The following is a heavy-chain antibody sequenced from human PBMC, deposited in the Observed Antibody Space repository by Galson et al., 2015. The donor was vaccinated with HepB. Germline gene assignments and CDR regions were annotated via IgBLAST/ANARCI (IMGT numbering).Heavy chain of an antibody. J-gene: IGHJ4*02. V-gene: IGHV4-34*01. CDR1: GGSFSGYY. Sequence: TLSLTCAVYGGSFSGYYWSWIRQPPGKGLEWIGEINHSGSTNYNPSLKSRVTISVDTSKNQFSLKLSSVTAADTAVYYCARAGDIVATTSIFRNQYYFDYWGQGTLVTVSS. D-gene: IGHD5-12*01. CDR2: INHSGST. CDR3: ARAGDIVATTSIFRNQYYFDY.